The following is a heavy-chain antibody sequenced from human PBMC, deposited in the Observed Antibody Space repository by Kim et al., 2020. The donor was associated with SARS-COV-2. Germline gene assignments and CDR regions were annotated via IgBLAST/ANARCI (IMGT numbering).Heavy chain of an antibody. CDR2: IWYDGSNK. J-gene: IGHJ5*02. CDR1: GFTFSSYG. V-gene: IGHV3-33*01. D-gene: IGHD6-6*01. CDR3: ARDPRSARQPPARGWFDP. Sequence: GGSLRLSCAASGFTFSSYGMHWVRQAPGKGLEWVAVIWYDGSNKYYADSVKGRFTISRDNSKNTLYLQMNSLRAEDTAVYYCARDPRSARQPPARGWFDPWGQGTLVTVSS.